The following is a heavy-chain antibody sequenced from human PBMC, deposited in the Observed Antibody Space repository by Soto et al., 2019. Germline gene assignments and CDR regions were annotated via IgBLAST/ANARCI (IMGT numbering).Heavy chain of an antibody. Sequence: SVKVSCKASGFTFTSSAVQWVRQARGQRLEWIGWIVVGSGNTNYAQKFQERVTITRDMSTSTAYMELSSLRSEDTAVYYCAAESGYSSGGSCQRDAFDIWGQGTMVTVSS. V-gene: IGHV1-58*01. CDR1: GFTFTSSA. CDR3: AAESGYSSGGSCQRDAFDI. CDR2: IVVGSGNT. J-gene: IGHJ3*02. D-gene: IGHD2-15*01.